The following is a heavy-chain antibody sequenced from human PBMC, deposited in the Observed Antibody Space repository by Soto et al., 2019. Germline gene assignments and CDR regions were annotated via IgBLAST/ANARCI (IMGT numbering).Heavy chain of an antibody. J-gene: IGHJ3*02. V-gene: IGHV3-33*01. CDR2: IWSDGSNR. Sequence: QVQLVESGGGVVQPGMSLRLSCATSGFSFSSHAIHWVRQAPGKGLEWVAQIWSDGSNRYYADSMRGRFTISRDFSNNTAFRQMDSLRAEDTAVYYCASVGQCPAPYAFDMWGQGTLVIGSS. CDR3: ASVGQCPAPYAFDM. D-gene: IGHD6-19*01. CDR1: GFSFSSHA.